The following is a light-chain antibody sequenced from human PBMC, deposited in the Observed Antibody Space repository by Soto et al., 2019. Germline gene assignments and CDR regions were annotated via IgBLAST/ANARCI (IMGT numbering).Light chain of an antibody. Sequence: EIVLTQSPGTLSLSPGERATLSCRASQSLGSSYLAWYQQKPGQAPRLLIYAASSRATGIPDRFSGSGSGTDFTLTISRLEPGDFAVYYCQQYDSSPTFGQGTRLENK. CDR3: QQYDSSPT. J-gene: IGKJ5*01. CDR2: AAS. CDR1: QSLGSSY. V-gene: IGKV3-20*01.